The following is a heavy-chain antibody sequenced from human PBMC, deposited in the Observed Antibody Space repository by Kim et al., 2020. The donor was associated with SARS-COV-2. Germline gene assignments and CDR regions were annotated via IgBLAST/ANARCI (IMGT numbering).Heavy chain of an antibody. Sequence: GGSLRLSCAASGFTFSSYWMSWVRQAPGKGLEWVANIKQDGSEKYYVDSVKGRFTISRDNAKNSLYLQMNSLRAEDTAVYYCARDSLASSAAAVDLFDYWGQGTLVTVSS. CDR2: IKQDGSEK. D-gene: IGHD6-13*01. CDR3: ARDSLASSAAAVDLFDY. J-gene: IGHJ4*02. CDR1: GFTFSSYW. V-gene: IGHV3-7*05.